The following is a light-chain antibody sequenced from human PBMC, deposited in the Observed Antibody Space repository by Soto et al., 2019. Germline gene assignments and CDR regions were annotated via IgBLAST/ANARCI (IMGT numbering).Light chain of an antibody. CDR2: DVR. Sequence: QSVLTQPASVSGSPGQSITISCTGTSRDVGGYNYVSWYQQHPGKAPKLMIYDVRNRPSGVSNRFSGSKSVNTASLTISGLQAEDEADYYCSSYTTISTYVFGTGTKLT. V-gene: IGLV2-14*01. CDR1: SRDVGGYNY. J-gene: IGLJ1*01. CDR3: SSYTTISTYV.